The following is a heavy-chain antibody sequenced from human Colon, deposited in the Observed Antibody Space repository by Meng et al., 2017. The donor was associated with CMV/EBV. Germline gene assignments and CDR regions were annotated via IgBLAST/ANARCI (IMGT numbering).Heavy chain of an antibody. Sequence: GESLKISCVASGFRFSDYFMSWVRQAPGKGLEWVSVIYSGGSTYYADSVKGRFTISRDNSKNTLYLQMNSLRAEDTAVYYCARGIVGATGSYYFDYWGQGTLVTVSS. D-gene: IGHD1-26*01. CDR1: GFRFSDYF. J-gene: IGHJ4*02. CDR3: ARGIVGATGSYYFDY. CDR2: IYSGGST. V-gene: IGHV3-66*02.